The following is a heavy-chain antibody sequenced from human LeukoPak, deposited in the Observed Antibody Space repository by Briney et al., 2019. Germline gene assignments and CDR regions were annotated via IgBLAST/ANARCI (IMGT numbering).Heavy chain of an antibody. CDR3: AKDRVSDTAMVMFDY. V-gene: IGHV3-23*01. CDR1: GFTFSTYN. Sequence: HSGGSLRLSCAASGFTFSTYNMNWVRQAPGKGLEWVSPISGSGGSTYYADSVKGRFTISRDNSKNTLYLQMNSLRAEDTAVYYCAKDRVSDTAMVMFDYWGQGTLVTVSS. D-gene: IGHD5-18*01. J-gene: IGHJ4*02. CDR2: ISGSGGST.